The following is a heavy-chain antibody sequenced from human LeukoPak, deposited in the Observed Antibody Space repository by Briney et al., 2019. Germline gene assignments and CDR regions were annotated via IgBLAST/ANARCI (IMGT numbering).Heavy chain of an antibody. V-gene: IGHV4-61*02. CDR2: VYTSGST. J-gene: IGHJ1*01. CDR3: ARGPLSSRTGYFQY. CDR1: GGSISSSSYY. Sequence: SETLSLTCTVSGGSISSSSYYWSWLRQPAGTGLEWIGRVYTSGSTNYNPSLKSRVTISIDTSKNQFSLKLTSVTAADTAVYYCARGPLSSRTGYFQYWGQGTLLTVSS. D-gene: IGHD6-13*01.